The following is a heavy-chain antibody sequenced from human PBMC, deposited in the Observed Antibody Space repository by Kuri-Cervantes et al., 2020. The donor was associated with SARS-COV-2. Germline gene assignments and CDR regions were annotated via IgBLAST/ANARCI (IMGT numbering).Heavy chain of an antibody. J-gene: IGHJ3*02. V-gene: IGHV3-21*01. CDR3: HAVITLLGDAFDI. D-gene: IGHD3-22*01. CDR2: ISGSSSYI. Sequence: GESLKISCAASGFTFSSFAMSWVRQAPGKGLEWVSAISGSSSYIYYADSVKGRFTISRDNAKNSLYLQMNSLRAEDTAVYYCHAVITLLGDAFDIWGQGTMVTVSS. CDR1: GFTFSSFA.